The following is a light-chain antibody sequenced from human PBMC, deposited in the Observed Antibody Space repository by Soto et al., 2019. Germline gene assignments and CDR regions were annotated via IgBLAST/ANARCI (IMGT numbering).Light chain of an antibody. CDR2: ATS. Sequence: DIQMTQSPSSLSASVGDRVTITCRASQSISSYVNWYQQKPGKAPKLLVYATSSLQSGVLSRFSSSGSGTDFTLTISSLQPEDFATYYCQQSYSTPRKTFGQGTKVEIK. V-gene: IGKV1-39*01. CDR1: QSISSY. J-gene: IGKJ1*01. CDR3: QQSYSTPRKT.